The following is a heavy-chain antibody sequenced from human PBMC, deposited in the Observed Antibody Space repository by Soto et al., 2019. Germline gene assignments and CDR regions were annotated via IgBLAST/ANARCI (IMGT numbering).Heavy chain of an antibody. CDR2: INSDGSST. CDR3: ARAGYCGGDCYWYFDL. J-gene: IGHJ2*01. D-gene: IGHD2-21*02. V-gene: IGHV3-74*01. CDR1: GFTFSSYW. Sequence: GGSLRLSCAASGFTFSSYWMHWVRQAPGKGLVWVSRINSDGSSTSYADSVKGRFTISRDNAKNTLYLQMNSLRAEDTAVYYCARAGYCGGDCYWYFDLWGRGTLVTVSS.